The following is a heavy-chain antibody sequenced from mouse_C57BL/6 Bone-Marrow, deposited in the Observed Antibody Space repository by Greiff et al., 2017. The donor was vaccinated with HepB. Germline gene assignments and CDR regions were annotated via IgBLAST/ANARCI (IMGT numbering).Heavy chain of an antibody. CDR2: IDPSDSYT. V-gene: IGHV1-50*01. CDR1: GYTFTSYW. J-gene: IGHJ2*01. Sequence: VQLQQPGAELVKPGASVKLSCKASGYTFTSYWMQWVKQRPGQGLEWIGEIDPSDSYTNYNQKFKGKATLTVDTSSSTAYMQLSSLTSEDSAVYYCARDFTTVVATGFDYWGQGTTLTVSS. D-gene: IGHD1-1*01. CDR3: ARDFTTVVATGFDY.